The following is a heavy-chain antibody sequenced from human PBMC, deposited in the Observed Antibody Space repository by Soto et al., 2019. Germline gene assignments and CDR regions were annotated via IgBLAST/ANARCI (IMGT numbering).Heavy chain of an antibody. CDR2: INHSGST. Sequence: SETLSLTCAVYGGSFSGYYWSWIRQPPGKGLEWIGEINHSGSTNYNPSLKSRVTISVDTSKNQFSLKLSSVTAADTAVYYCARVRRGLYSSSRPGYFDYWGQGTLVTVSS. V-gene: IGHV4-34*01. CDR3: ARVRRGLYSSSRPGYFDY. D-gene: IGHD6-6*01. CDR1: GGSFSGYY. J-gene: IGHJ4*02.